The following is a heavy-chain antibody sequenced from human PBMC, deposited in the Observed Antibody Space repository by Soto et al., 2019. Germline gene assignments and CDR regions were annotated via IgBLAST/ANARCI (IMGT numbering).Heavy chain of an antibody. D-gene: IGHD2-21*02. J-gene: IGHJ4*02. V-gene: IGHV4-4*02. CDR1: GDSISSRNW. CDR2: VYHSGST. Sequence: QVQLQESGPGLVKPSGTLSLTCVVSGDSISSRNWWSWVRQPPGKGLEWIGEVYHSGSTNYNPTLKSRVTMSVDKSKNQFSLKLTSVTAADTAVYYCARTYCGGDCSPLDSWGQGTLVTVSS. CDR3: ARTYCGGDCSPLDS.